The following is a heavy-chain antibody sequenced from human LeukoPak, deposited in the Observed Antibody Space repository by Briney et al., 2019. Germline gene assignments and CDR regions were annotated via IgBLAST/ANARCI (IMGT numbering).Heavy chain of an antibody. CDR2: ISSSGSTI. CDR3: ARLYYDFWSGYHLDYYYYMDV. D-gene: IGHD3-3*01. CDR1: GFTFSDYY. V-gene: IGHV3-11*04. Sequence: GGSLRLSCAASGFTFSDYYMSWIRQAPGKGLEWVSYISSSGSTIYYADSVKGRFTISRDNAKNSLYLQMNSLRAEDTAVYYCARLYYDFWSGYHLDYYYYMDVWGKGTMVTVSS. J-gene: IGHJ6*03.